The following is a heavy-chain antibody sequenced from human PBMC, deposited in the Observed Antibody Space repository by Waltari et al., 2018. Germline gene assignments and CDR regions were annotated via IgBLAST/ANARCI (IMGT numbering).Heavy chain of an antibody. CDR3: ALDTGALWMDV. CDR2: INPVGGST. CDR1: EYTFTSSY. J-gene: IGHJ6*02. Sequence: QVQLVQSGAEVKKPGASVKISCKTSEYTFTSSYIHWVRQAPGKGLEWMGIINPVGGSTIYAQKFQGRVTMTRDTSTSTVYMELSSLRSEDTAVYYCALDTGALWMDVWGQGTTVTVSS. D-gene: IGHD2-21*01. V-gene: IGHV1-46*01.